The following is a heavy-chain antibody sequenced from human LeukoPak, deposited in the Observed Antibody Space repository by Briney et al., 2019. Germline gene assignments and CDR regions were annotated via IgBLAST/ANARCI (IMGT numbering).Heavy chain of an antibody. CDR3: ARWEGTSYYDSSGFMVY. D-gene: IGHD3-22*01. CDR1: GYTFTNYA. J-gene: IGHJ4*02. CDR2: MNPNSGNT. Sequence: ASVKVSCKASGYTFTNYAINWVRQATGQGLEWMGWMNPNSGNTDYAQKFQGRVTITRNTSLSTAYMELSSLRSEDTAVYYCARWEGTSYYDSSGFMVYWGQGTLVTVSS. V-gene: IGHV1-8*03.